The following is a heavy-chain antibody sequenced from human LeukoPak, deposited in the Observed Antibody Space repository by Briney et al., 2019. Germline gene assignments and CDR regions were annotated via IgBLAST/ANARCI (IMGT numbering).Heavy chain of an antibody. CDR3: AREEDYASALDY. CDR1: GFTFSSYS. J-gene: IGHJ4*02. Sequence: GGSLRLSCAASGFTFSSYSMNWVRQAPGRGLEWVSSISSSSSYIYYADSVKGRFTISRDNAKNSLYLQMNSLRAEDTAVYYCAREEDYASALDYWGQGTLVTVSS. V-gene: IGHV3-21*01. D-gene: IGHD3-16*01. CDR2: ISSSSSYI.